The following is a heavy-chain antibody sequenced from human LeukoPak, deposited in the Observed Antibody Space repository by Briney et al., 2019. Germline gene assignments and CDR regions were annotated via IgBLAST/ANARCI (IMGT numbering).Heavy chain of an antibody. CDR2: IRYDGSNK. D-gene: IGHD3-22*01. V-gene: IGHV3-30*02. J-gene: IGHJ4*02. CDR3: AKDWVPINMIFLVPMYY. Sequence: PGGSLRLSCAASGLTFSSYGMHLVRQAPGKGLEWVAFIRYDGSNKYYADSVKGRFTISRDNSKNTLYLQMNSLRAEDTAVYYCAKDWVPINMIFLVPMYYWGQGTLVTVSS. CDR1: GLTFSSYG.